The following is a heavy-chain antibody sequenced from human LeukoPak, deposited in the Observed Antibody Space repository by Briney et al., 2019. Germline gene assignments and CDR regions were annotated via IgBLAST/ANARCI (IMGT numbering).Heavy chain of an antibody. CDR1: GFTFSSYA. V-gene: IGHV3-23*01. Sequence: GGSLRHSCAASGFTFSSYAMSWVRQAPGKGLEWVSGISGSGGSTYYADSVKGRSTISRDNSKNTLYLQMNSLRAEDTAVYFCAKDLDYYGSTGLDYWGQGSLVTVSS. J-gene: IGHJ4*02. D-gene: IGHD3-10*01. CDR3: AKDLDYYGSTGLDY. CDR2: ISGSGGST.